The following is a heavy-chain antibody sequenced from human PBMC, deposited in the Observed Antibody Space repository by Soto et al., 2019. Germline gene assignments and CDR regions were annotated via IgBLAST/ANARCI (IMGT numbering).Heavy chain of an antibody. CDR2: IGAYNGNT. CDR3: VRDLDGSGSYYTDY. J-gene: IGHJ4*02. D-gene: IGHD3-10*01. Sequence: ASVKVSCKASGYAFSHYGISWVRQAPGQGLEWMGWIGAYNGNTNYAQKLQGRITMTTDTSTGTAYMELRSLRSDDTAVYFCVRDLDGSGSYYTDYWGQGTLVTVS. CDR1: GYAFSHYG. V-gene: IGHV1-18*01.